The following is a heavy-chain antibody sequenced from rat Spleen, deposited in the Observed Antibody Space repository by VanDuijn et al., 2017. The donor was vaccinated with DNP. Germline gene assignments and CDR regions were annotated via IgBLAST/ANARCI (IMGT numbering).Heavy chain of an antibody. D-gene: IGHD3-8*01. CDR2: IIYDGSST. CDR3: SSNPHLRTAAPFDY. J-gene: IGHJ2*01. CDR1: GFTFSDYN. V-gene: IGHV5S10*01. Sequence: EVQLVESGGGLVQPGRSLKLSCAASGFTFSDYNMAWVRQAPKKGLEWVATIIYDGSSTYYRDSVKGRFSLSRDNAKSTLYLQVNSLRSEDTATYYCSSNPHLRTAAPFDYWGQGAMVTVSS.